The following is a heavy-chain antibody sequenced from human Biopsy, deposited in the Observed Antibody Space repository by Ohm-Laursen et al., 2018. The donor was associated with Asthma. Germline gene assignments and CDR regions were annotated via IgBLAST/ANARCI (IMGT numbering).Heavy chain of an antibody. CDR2: GGSYYDGGLK. CDR3: ARDVMEWYLPAFDF. CDR1: GFTFRSYA. J-gene: IGHJ4*02. V-gene: IGHV3-30-3*01. Sequence: SLRLSCAAAGFTFRSYAMHWVRQAPGKGLEWVAVGGSYYDGGLKYYADSVNGRFTVSRDDSKNTLYLQMNSLRPDDTAVYYCARDVMEWYLPAFDFWGQGTLVAVSS. D-gene: IGHD3-3*01.